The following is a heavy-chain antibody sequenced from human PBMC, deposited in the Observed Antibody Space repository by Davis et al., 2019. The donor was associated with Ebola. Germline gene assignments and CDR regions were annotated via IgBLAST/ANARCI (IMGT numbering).Heavy chain of an antibody. CDR2: ISGSGGST. V-gene: IGHV3-23*01. Sequence: GESLKISCAASGFTFSSYAMSWVRQAPGKGLEWVSAISGSGGSTYYADSVKGRFTISRDNSKNTLYLQMNSLRAEDTAVYYCAKDRGSVSIAALFDHWGQGTLVTVSS. J-gene: IGHJ4*02. CDR3: AKDRGSVSIAALFDH. D-gene: IGHD6-6*01. CDR1: GFTFSSYA.